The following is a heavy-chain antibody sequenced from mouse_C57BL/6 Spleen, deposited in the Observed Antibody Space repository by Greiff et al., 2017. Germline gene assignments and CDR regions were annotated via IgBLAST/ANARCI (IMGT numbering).Heavy chain of an antibody. J-gene: IGHJ3*02. V-gene: IGHV1-81*01. D-gene: IGHD2-4*01. CDR1: GYTFTSYG. Sequence: QVQLQQSGAELARPGASVKLSCKASGYTFTSYGICWVKQRTGQGLEWIGKIYPRSGNTYYNEKFKGKATLTAYKSSSTAYMELRSLTSEDSAVYFCTRFYDYDGWGQGTLVTVSA. CDR2: IYPRSGNT. CDR3: TRFYDYDG.